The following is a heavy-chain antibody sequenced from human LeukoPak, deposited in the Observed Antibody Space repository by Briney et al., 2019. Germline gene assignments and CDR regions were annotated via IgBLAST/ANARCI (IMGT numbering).Heavy chain of an antibody. J-gene: IGHJ4*02. CDR3: VRADHYGSASTGDY. CDR1: GYTFTGYY. CDR2: INPNSGGT. V-gene: IGHV1-2*02. D-gene: IGHD3-10*01. Sequence: ASVKVSCKASGYTFTGYYMHWVRQAPGQGLEWMGWINPNSGGTNYAQKFQGRVTMTTDTSISTAYMELSGLRSDDTGVYYCVRADHYGSASTGDYWGPGEPVTVSS.